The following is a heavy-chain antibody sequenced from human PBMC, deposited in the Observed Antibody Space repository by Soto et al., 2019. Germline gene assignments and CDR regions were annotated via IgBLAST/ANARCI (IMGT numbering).Heavy chain of an antibody. CDR1: GFIFSKAW. D-gene: IGHD3-10*01. CDR2: IKSKTDGGTI. V-gene: IGHV3-15*07. Sequence: EEHLVESGGGLIKPGGSLRLSCTASGFIFSKAWMNWVRQAPGEGLEWVGRIKSKTDGGTIDYGAPVKDRFTISRDDSKNTLYLQMTSLKMEDTAVYYCTADSRQIFGGVWLDYWGLGTLVTVSS. CDR3: TADSRQIFGGVWLDY. J-gene: IGHJ4*02.